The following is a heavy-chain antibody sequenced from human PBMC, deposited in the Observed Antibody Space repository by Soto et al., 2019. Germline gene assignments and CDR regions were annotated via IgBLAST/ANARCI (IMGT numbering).Heavy chain of an antibody. Sequence: DTLSLTCVVYGGSLSGVYWTWIRQPPGKGLEWIGEINHSGSTNYSPSLESRVTISLDTSNNQFSLKLSSVTAADTAVYYCARGPGYSYGYSVYYYYSGMDVWGQGTTVTVSS. CDR3: ARGPGYSYGYSVYYYYSGMDV. D-gene: IGHD5-18*01. CDR1: GGSLSGVY. CDR2: INHSGST. V-gene: IGHV4-34*01. J-gene: IGHJ6*02.